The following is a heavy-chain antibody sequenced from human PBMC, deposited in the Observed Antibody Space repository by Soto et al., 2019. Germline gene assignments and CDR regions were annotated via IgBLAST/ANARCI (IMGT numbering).Heavy chain of an antibody. J-gene: IGHJ6*02. Sequence: TLSLTCTISGGSISSGGYYWSWIRQHPGKGLEWIGYIYYSGSTYCNPSLKSRVTISVDTSKNQFSLKLSSVTAADTAVYYCARAGGIVLVPAATSYYYGMDVWGQGTTVTVSS. CDR3: ARAGGIVLVPAATSYYYGMDV. CDR2: IYYSGST. V-gene: IGHV4-31*03. D-gene: IGHD2-2*01. CDR1: GGSISSGGYY.